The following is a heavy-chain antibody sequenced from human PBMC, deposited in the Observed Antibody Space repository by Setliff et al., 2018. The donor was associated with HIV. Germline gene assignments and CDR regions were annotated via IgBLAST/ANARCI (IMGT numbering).Heavy chain of an antibody. CDR2: ISPSGAST. D-gene: IGHD3-22*01. J-gene: IGHJ6*03. CDR3: ARARRDSYDRGRRNHYYIDV. Sequence: VKVSCKASGDTFTSYYMHWVRRAPGQGLGWMGMISPSGASTKYAQRLQGRVTLTRDTSSSTVYVELSSLRSDDTAVYYCARARRDSYDRGRRNHYYIDVWGKGTTVTVSS. V-gene: IGHV1-46*01. CDR1: GDTFTSYY.